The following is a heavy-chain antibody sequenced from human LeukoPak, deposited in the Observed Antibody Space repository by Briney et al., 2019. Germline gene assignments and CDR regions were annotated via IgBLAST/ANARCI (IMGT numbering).Heavy chain of an antibody. V-gene: IGHV4-39*01. CDR3: ARHKDYYYSYMDV. CDR1: GFTFSNYG. J-gene: IGHJ6*03. CDR2: LYYSGRT. Sequence: KAGGSLRLSCAASGFTFSNYGMNWLRPAPGMGLEGIGTLYYSGRTYYNPSLTSRVTISVDTSKNQFSLKLSSVTAADTAVYYCARHKDYYYSYMDVWGKGTTVTISS.